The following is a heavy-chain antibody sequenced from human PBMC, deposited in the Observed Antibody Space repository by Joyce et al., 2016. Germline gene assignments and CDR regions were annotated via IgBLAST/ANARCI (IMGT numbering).Heavy chain of an antibody. D-gene: IGHD1-26*01. CDR1: GYTFTEYY. CDR3: TSAPPYRH. CDR2: INPTTGGT. V-gene: IGHV1-2*02. Sequence: QVQLVQSGAEVKKPGASVKVSCKASGYTFTEYYIHWVRQAPGQGREWMGGINPTTGGTNDAQRFEGRVTMTRDTSRSTVYMELSRLTSDDTAIYFCTSAPPYRHWGQGTLVTVSS. J-gene: IGHJ4*01.